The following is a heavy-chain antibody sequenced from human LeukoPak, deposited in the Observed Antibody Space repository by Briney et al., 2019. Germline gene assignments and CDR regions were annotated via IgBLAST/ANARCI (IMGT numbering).Heavy chain of an antibody. CDR3: ATTVPGYPDDYLDN. Sequence: GASVKVSCKTSGGTFSNYAISWVRQAPGQGLEWMGVIIPIFDTPSYAQKWQGRVTITTDESTSTAYMELRSLRIEDTAVYYCATTVPGYPDDYLDNWGQGTLVTVSS. CDR1: GGTFSNYA. V-gene: IGHV1-69*05. J-gene: IGHJ4*02. CDR2: IIPIFDTP. D-gene: IGHD6-19*01.